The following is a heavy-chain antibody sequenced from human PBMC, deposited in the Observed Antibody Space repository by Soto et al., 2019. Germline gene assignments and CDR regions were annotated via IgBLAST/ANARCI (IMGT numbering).Heavy chain of an antibody. CDR1: GFTFRTYD. CDR3: ARERYYGLGSYSYYYGMDV. Sequence: GGSLRLSXVASGFTFRTYDMHWVRQPTGEGLEWISTIDTAGHTYYLGSVKGRFTVSRENAENSLYLQMNSLGAGDTAVYYCARERYYGLGSYSYYYGMDVWGQGTPVTVSS. J-gene: IGHJ6*02. CDR2: IDTAGHT. D-gene: IGHD3-10*01. V-gene: IGHV3-13*01.